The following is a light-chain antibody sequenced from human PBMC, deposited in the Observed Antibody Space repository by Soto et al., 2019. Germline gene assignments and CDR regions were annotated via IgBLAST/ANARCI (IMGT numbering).Light chain of an antibody. CDR2: DVT. V-gene: IGLV2-14*03. CDR3: SSYTSSRTLV. Sequence: QSVLTQPASVSGSPGQSITISCTGTSSDVGAYNYVAWYQHHPGKVPKLMIYDVTNRPSGVSGRFSGSKSGNTASLTISGLQAEDEADYYCSSYTSSRTLVFGSGTKVTV. J-gene: IGLJ1*01. CDR1: SSDVGAYNY.